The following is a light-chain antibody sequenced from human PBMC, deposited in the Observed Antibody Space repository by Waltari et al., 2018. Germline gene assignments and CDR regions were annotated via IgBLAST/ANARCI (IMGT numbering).Light chain of an antibody. CDR2: RAS. J-gene: IGKJ2*01. CDR3: QQYNSYPYT. CDR1: QSINKW. V-gene: IGKV1-5*03. Sequence: DIQVTQSPSTLSASVGDSVTITCRTSQSINKWVSWYQQKPGKIPKLLIYRASSLESGVPSRFRGSGSATEFTLSISGLQPDDVATYYCQQYNSYPYTFGQGTKVEI.